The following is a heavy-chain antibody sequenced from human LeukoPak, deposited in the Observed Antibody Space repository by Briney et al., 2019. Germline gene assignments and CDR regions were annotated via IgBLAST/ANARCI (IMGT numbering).Heavy chain of an antibody. D-gene: IGHD4-17*01. CDR1: GFTFSSYA. CDR2: ISYDGSNK. CDR3: AREIVPYGDHRSPFAY. Sequence: GRSLRLSCAASGFTFSSYAMHWVRQAPGKGLEWVAVISYDGSNKYYADSVKGRFTISRDNSKNTLYLQMDSLRAEDTGVYYCAREIVPYGDHRSPFAYWGQGTLVTVSS. V-gene: IGHV3-30-3*01. J-gene: IGHJ4*02.